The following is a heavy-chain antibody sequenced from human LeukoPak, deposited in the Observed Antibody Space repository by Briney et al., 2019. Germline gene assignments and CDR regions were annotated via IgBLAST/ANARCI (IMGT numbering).Heavy chain of an antibody. J-gene: IGHJ4*02. D-gene: IGHD6-19*01. CDR1: GVIVSRNF. V-gene: IGHV3-53*01. CDR3: ARGSGSGWPLER. CDR2: MYAGGTT. Sequence: GGSLRLSCAASGVIVSRNFMSWVRQAPGKGLQWVAIMYAGGTTDYSDSVRGRFHISRDSSNNTLSLQINSLRAEDTAVYYRARGSGSGWPLERWGQGALVTVSS.